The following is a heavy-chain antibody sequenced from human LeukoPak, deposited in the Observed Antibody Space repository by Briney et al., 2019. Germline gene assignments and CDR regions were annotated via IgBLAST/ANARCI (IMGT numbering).Heavy chain of an antibody. CDR2: ISAYNGNT. CDR1: GYTFTSYG. D-gene: IGHD4-23*01. Sequence: ASVKVSCKASGYTFTSYGISWVRQAPGQELEWMGWISAYNGNTNYAQKLQGRVTMTTDTSTSTAYMELRSLRSDDTAVYYCARDLYGGNPQGSDAIDIWGQGTMVTVSS. J-gene: IGHJ3*02. CDR3: ARDLYGGNPQGSDAIDI. V-gene: IGHV1-18*01.